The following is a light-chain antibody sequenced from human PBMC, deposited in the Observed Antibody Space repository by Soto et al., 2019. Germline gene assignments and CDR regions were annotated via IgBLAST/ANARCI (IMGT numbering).Light chain of an antibody. CDR3: QSYDSSLSGSWV. Sequence: VVTQPPSVSGAPGQRVTISCTGSSSNIGAGYDVHWYQQLPGTAPKLLIYGNSNRPSGVPDRFSGSKSGTSASLAITGLQAEDEADYYCQSYDSSLSGSWVFGGGTTVTVL. CDR1: SSNIGAGYD. V-gene: IGLV1-40*01. CDR2: GNS. J-gene: IGLJ3*02.